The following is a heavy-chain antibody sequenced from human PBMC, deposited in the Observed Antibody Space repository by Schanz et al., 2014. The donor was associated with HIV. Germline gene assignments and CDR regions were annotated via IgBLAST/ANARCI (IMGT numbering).Heavy chain of an antibody. J-gene: IGHJ4*02. Sequence: VQLLESGGGLVQPGRSLRLSCAASGFTFSNFAMHWVRQAPGKGLEWAAVIWYDGSDKYYADSVKGRFTISRDNSKNTLYLQMNSLRDEDTAVYYCARAGVTDLFDHWGQGTLVTVSP. V-gene: IGHV3-33*01. D-gene: IGHD2-21*02. CDR2: IWYDGSDK. CDR1: GFTFSNFA. CDR3: ARAGVTDLFDH.